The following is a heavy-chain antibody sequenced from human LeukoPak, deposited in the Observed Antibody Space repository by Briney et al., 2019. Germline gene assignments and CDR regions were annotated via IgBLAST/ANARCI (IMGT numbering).Heavy chain of an antibody. CDR3: ASGSTWPRTRNFDY. V-gene: IGHV5-51*01. D-gene: IGHD6-13*01. J-gene: IGHJ4*02. Sequence: GESLKISCKASGYSFTTYWTGWVRQMPGKGLEWMGIIYPGDSDTRYSPSFQGQVTISADKSISTAYLQWSSLKVSDTAMYYCASGSTWPRTRNFDYWGQGTLVTVSS. CDR2: IYPGDSDT. CDR1: GYSFTTYW.